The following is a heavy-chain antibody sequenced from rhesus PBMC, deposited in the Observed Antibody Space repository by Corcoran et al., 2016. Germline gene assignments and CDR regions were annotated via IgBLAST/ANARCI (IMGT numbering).Heavy chain of an antibody. D-gene: IGHD6-25*01. CDR1: GGSFSGSY. CDR2: ISGSSGST. J-gene: IGHJ4*01. V-gene: IGHV4-165*01. CDR3: ARVRDSGSWKDLFDY. Sequence: QVQLQESGPGLVKPSETLSLTCAVSGGSFSGSYWGWIRQPPGKGLEWIGYISGSSGSTDYTPPLKSRVTISTDPSKNQFSLKLSSVAAADTAVYYCARVRDSGSWKDLFDYWGQGVLVTVSS.